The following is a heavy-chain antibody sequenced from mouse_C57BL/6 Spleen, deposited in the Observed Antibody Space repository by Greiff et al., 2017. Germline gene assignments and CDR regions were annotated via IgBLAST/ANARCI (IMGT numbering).Heavy chain of an antibody. CDR3: ARDMDY. CDR2: ISDGGSYT. J-gene: IGHJ4*01. CDR1: GFTFSSYA. V-gene: IGHV5-4*01. Sequence: EVKLVESGGGLVKPGGSLKLSCAASGFTFSSYAMSWVRPTPEKRLEWVATISDGGSYTYYPDNVQGRFTISRDNAKNNLYLQMSHLKSEDTAMYYCARDMDYWGQGTSVTVSS.